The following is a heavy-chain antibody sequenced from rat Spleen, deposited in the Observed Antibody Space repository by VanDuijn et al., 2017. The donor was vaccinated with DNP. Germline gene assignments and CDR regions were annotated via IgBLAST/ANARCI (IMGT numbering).Heavy chain of an antibody. J-gene: IGHJ2*01. Sequence: EVQLQESGPGLVKPSQSLSLTCSVTGFSITRSYRWNWIRKFPGSKLEWMGYINSAGSTNYNPSLKSRISITRDTSKNQFFLQLNSVSSEDTATYYCARWTYGFDYWGQGVMVTVSS. CDR1: GFSITRSYR. CDR2: INSAGST. V-gene: IGHV3-3*01. D-gene: IGHD1-11*01. CDR3: ARWTYGFDY.